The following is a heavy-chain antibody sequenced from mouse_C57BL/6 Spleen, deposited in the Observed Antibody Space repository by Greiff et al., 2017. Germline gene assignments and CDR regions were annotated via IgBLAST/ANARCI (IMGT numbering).Heavy chain of an antibody. Sequence: QVQLQQSGAELMKPGASVKLSCKASGYTFTGYWIEWVKQRPGHGLEWIGEILPGSGSTNYNEKFKGKATFTADTSSNTAYMQLSSLTTEDSAIYFCSRGSLPLTVVARDAMGGWGQRTSVTVSS. CDR3: SRGSLPLTVVARDAMGG. J-gene: IGHJ4*01. D-gene: IGHD1-1*01. V-gene: IGHV1-9*01. CDR1: GYTFTGYW. CDR2: ILPGSGST.